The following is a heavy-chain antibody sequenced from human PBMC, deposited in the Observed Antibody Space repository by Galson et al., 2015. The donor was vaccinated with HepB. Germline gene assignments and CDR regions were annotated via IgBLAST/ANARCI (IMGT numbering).Heavy chain of an antibody. V-gene: IGHV3-30*03. D-gene: IGHD3-10*01. J-gene: IGHJ2*01. CDR1: GFTFSPYA. CDR3: ARDSGWYFDL. CDR2: ISYDGSHQ. Sequence: SLRLSCAASGFTFSPYAMHWVRQAPGKGLEWVGIISYDGSHQYYGDSVKGRFTISRDNSKNTLYLQMHSLRRTDTAVYYCARDSGWYFDLWGRGTLVPVSS.